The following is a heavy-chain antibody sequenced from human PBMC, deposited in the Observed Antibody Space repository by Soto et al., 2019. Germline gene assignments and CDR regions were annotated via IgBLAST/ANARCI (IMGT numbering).Heavy chain of an antibody. CDR2: IWYDGSNK. CDR3: GRDPPYSTGARGWFAP. J-gene: IGHJ5*02. CDR1: GFTFSSYG. V-gene: IGHV3-33*01. Sequence: QVQLVESGGGVVQPGRSLRLSCAASGFTFSSYGMHWVRQAPGKGLEWVAVIWYDGSNKYYADSVKGRFTISRDNSKNTLYRQINSRRAGDGAVYYWGRDPPYSTGARGWFAPWGQGTLVTVSS. D-gene: IGHD4-4*01.